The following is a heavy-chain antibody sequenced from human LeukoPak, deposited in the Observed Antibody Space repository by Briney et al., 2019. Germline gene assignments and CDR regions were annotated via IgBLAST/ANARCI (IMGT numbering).Heavy chain of an antibody. CDR2: ISAYNGNT. J-gene: IGHJ6*02. Sequence: ASVTVSCKASGYTFTSYGITWVRQARGQGLEWMGWISAYNGNTNYAQKFQGRVTMTTDTSTSTAYMELRRLRSDDTAVYYCARDSSHTDYLLYYYGMDVWGQGTTVTVSS. V-gene: IGHV1-18*01. CDR1: GYTFTSYG. D-gene: IGHD4-11*01. CDR3: ARDSSHTDYLLYYYGMDV.